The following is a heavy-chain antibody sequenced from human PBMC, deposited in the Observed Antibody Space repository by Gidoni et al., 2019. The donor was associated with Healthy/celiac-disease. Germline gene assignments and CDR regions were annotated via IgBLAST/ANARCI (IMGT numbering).Heavy chain of an antibody. Sequence: EVQLVESGGGLVQPGRSLRLSCAASGFPFDDYAMHWVRQAPGKGLEWVSGISWNSGSIGYADSVKGRFTISRDNAKNSLYLQMNSLRAEDTALYYCAKATKFDWLSIHDAFDIWGQGTMVTVSS. CDR3: AKATKFDWLSIHDAFDI. CDR1: GFPFDDYA. J-gene: IGHJ3*02. CDR2: ISWNSGSI. V-gene: IGHV3-9*01. D-gene: IGHD3-9*01.